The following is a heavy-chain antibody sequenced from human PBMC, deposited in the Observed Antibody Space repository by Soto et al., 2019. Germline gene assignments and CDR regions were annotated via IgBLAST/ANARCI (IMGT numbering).Heavy chain of an antibody. CDR2: IYYTGRA. CDR1: GASIRTYY. Sequence: SERLALACTMSGASIRTYYWAWIRPPPGKGLEWIGYIYYTGRANYNPPLKSRVTMSVDTSKNQFSLKLKSVTAADTALYYCARARSSSWLDAFDIWGRGTMVTVSS. CDR3: ARARSSSWLDAFDI. J-gene: IGHJ3*02. V-gene: IGHV4-59*01. D-gene: IGHD6-13*01.